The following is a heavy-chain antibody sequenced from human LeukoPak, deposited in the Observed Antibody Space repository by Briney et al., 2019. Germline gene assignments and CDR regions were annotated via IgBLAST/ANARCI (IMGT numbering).Heavy chain of an antibody. D-gene: IGHD6-6*01. CDR3: ARDPQLGPFDY. CDR2: IYTSGRN. CDR1: GGSISSYY. V-gene: IGHV4-4*07. Sequence: KPWETLSLTCTVSGGSISSYYWSWIRQPAGKGLEWIGRIYTSGRNNYNPSLKSRVTMSVDTSKKQFSLKLSSVTAADTAVYYCARDPQLGPFDYWGQGTLVTVSS. J-gene: IGHJ4*02.